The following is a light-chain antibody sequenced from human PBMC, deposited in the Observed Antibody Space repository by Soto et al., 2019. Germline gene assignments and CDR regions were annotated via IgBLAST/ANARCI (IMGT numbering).Light chain of an antibody. CDR3: SSYTAFTTYV. V-gene: IGLV2-14*03. Sequence: QSVLTHPASVSRSPGQSITISFTGTNSYVGAYSYVSWYQQYPGKAPKLLIYDVGARPSGISDLFSGSKSGNTASLTISGIQAEGEADYYCSSYTAFTTYVFGSGTKVTVL. CDR1: NSYVGAYSY. J-gene: IGLJ1*01. CDR2: DVG.